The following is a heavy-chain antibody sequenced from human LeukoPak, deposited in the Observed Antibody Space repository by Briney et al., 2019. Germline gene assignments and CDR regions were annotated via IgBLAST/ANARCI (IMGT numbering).Heavy chain of an antibody. J-gene: IGHJ6*02. CDR1: GFTFSNAW. V-gene: IGHV3-15*01. CDR3: ARDQEGYYGSGSDYYYYYYGMDV. CDR2: IKSKTDGGTT. D-gene: IGHD3-10*01. Sequence: GGSLRLSCAASGFTFSNAWMSWVRQAPGKGLEWVGRIKSKTDGGTTDYAAPVKGRFTISRDNSKNTLYLQMNSLRAEDTAVYYCARDQEGYYGSGSDYYYYYYGMDVWGQGTTVTVSS.